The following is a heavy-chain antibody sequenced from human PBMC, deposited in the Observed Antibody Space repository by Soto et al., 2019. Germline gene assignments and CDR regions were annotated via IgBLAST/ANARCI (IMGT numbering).Heavy chain of an antibody. V-gene: IGHV2-26*01. Sequence: GSGPTLVNPTETLTLTCTVSGFSLSNGKVGVSWIRQPPGKALEWLAHIFSNDEKSYRTSLKSRLTISEDTSKSQVVLTMTNVDPVDTATYYCARILLGRSVAGGYFYMDVWGKGTTVTVSS. D-gene: IGHD6-19*01. CDR2: IFSNDEK. CDR1: GFSLSNGKVG. J-gene: IGHJ6*03. CDR3: ARILLGRSVAGGYFYMDV.